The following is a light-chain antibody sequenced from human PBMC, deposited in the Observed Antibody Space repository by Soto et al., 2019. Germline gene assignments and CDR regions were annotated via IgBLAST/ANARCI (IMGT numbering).Light chain of an antibody. CDR3: LQDLHFPLS. CDR2: GAS. J-gene: IGKJ4*01. Sequence: AIQMTQSPSSLSACVGDRVTITCRASQGIGNDVAWYQQKPGKAPKLLIYGASTSQCGVPSRFSGSVSGTDYNFAISNLQPGDVATYYCLQDLHFPLSFCGGTKDEIK. V-gene: IGKV1-6*02. CDR1: QGIGND.